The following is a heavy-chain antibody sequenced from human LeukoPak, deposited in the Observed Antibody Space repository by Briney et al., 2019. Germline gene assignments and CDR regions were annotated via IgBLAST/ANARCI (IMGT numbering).Heavy chain of an antibody. D-gene: IGHD3-10*01. V-gene: IGHV4-30-2*01. Sequence: PSQTLSLTCAVSGGSISSGGYSWSWIRQPPGKGLEWIGYIYHSGSTYYNPSLKSRVTISVDRSKNQFSLKLSSVTAADTAVYYCDREWGYYGSGNWFDPWGQGTLVTVSS. J-gene: IGHJ5*02. CDR3: DREWGYYGSGNWFDP. CDR1: GGSISSGGYS. CDR2: IYHSGST.